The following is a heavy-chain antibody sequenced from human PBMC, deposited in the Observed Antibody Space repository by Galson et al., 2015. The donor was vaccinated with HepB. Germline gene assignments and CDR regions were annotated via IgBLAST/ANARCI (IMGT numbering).Heavy chain of an antibody. V-gene: IGHV5-10-1*01. Sequence: QSGAEVTKPGESLRISCKASGYTFTALWITWVRQIPGKGLEWMGRSDPSDYYTAYTPSFRGHVTFSADKSITTAYLQWSSLKASDTAMYYCASRHSYFRSGTWYNVSDYWGQGTLVTVSA. CDR1: GYTFTALW. J-gene: IGHJ4*02. CDR3: ASRHSYFRSGTWYNVSDY. D-gene: IGHD3-10*01. CDR2: SDPSDYYT.